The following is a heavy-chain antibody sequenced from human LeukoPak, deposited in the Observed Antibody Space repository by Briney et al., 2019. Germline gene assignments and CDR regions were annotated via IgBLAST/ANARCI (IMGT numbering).Heavy chain of an antibody. D-gene: IGHD2/OR15-2a*01. CDR1: GGSISDYY. CDR2: INTSGTT. CDR3: ARGLSHVYDFNWFYP. Sequence: SETLSLTCTVSGGSISDYYLAWIRQPAGKALEWIGRINTSGTTRYNPSLQSRVTLSMDSSNSQFSLHLTSVTAADTAVYYCARGLSHVYDFNWFYPWGQGILVTVSS. J-gene: IGHJ5*02. V-gene: IGHV4-4*07.